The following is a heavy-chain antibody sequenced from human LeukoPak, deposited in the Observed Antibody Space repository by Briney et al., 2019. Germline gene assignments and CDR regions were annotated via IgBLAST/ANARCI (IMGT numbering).Heavy chain of an antibody. D-gene: IGHD5-18*01. V-gene: IGHV1-2*02. CDR3: ARDLHRYSSYYFDY. CDR1: GYTFTGYY. Sequence: ASARLSCKASGYTFTGYYMHWVRQAPGQGLEWMGWINPNSGGTNYAQKFQGRVTMTRDTSISTAYMELSRLRSDDTAVYYCARDLHRYSSYYFDYWGQGTLVTVSS. J-gene: IGHJ4*02. CDR2: INPNSGGT.